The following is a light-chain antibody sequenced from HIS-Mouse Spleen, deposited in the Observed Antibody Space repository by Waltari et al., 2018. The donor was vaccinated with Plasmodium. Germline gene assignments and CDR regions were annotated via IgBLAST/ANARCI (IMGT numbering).Light chain of an antibody. Sequence: QSALTQPPSASGSPGQSVTISCTGTSSDVGGYNYVSWYQQHPGKAPKLMIYEVSKRPSGVPDRFPGSKAGNTASLTGSGLQAEDEADYYCSSYAGSNNLVFGGGTKLTVL. CDR3: SSYAGSNNLV. J-gene: IGLJ2*01. V-gene: IGLV2-8*01. CDR1: SSDVGGYNY. CDR2: EVS.